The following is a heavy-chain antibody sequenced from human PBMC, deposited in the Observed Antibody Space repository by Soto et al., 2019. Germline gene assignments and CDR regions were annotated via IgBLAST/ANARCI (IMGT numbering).Heavy chain of an antibody. CDR1: GFTYESYA. CDR3: ARGSTAGTFSYILDH. J-gene: IGHJ4*02. V-gene: IGHV3-23*01. Sequence: EVQLLESGGGLVQPGGSLRLSCAASGFTYESYAMSWVRQAPGKGLEWVSGINSGGTVAHYADSVKGRFAISRDNSDNTLYLQMNSLTVEDTGVYYCARGSTAGTFSYILDHWGQGTLVTVSS. CDR2: INSGGTVA. D-gene: IGHD1-7*01.